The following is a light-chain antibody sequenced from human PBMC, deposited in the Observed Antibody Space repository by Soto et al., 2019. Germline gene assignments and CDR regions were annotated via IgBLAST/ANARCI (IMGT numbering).Light chain of an antibody. V-gene: IGKV2-28*01. CDR2: LGS. Sequence: DIVMTQSPLSLPVTPGEPASISCRSSQSLLHSNGYNYLDWYLQKPGQSPQLLIYLGSNRASGVTDRFSGSGSGTDFTLKISRVEAEDVGVYYCMQALQTVCNFGQGTKLEIK. CDR1: QSLLHSNGYNY. CDR3: MQALQTVCN. J-gene: IGKJ2*04.